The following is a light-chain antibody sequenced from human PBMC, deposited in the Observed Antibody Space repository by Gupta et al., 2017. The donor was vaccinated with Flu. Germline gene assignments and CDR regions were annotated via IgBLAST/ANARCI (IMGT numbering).Light chain of an antibody. CDR3: QAWDGNTLI. Sequence: SYELTQPLSVSVSPGQTASLSCSGDKLGDKFVCWYQQRPGQSPILVIFQDRQRPSGIPDRFSGSNSGATATLTISGTQAVDDADYSCQAWDGNTLIFGGGTKLTVL. CDR1: KLGDKF. CDR2: QDR. J-gene: IGLJ2*01. V-gene: IGLV3-1*01.